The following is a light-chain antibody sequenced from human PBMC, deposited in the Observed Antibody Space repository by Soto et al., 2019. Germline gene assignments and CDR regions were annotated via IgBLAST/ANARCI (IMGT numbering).Light chain of an antibody. CDR1: ANVRTK. V-gene: IGKV3-15*01. J-gene: IGKJ5*01. Sequence: EIVMTQSPAMLSVSPGEGATLSCRAIANVRTKVCWYQQKAGQAPRLLIYGASTRATGIPDRFSGSGSGTQFTLTISRLQSEDSAVYFCQQNNRWPHITFGQGTRLVIK. CDR2: GAS. CDR3: QQNNRWPHIT.